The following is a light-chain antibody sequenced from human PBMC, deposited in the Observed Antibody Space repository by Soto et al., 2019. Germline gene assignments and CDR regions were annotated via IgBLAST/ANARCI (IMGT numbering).Light chain of an antibody. CDR3: SSYTSSRTLV. Sequence: QSALTQPASVSGSPGQSITFSCTGTSSDVGGYNYVSWYQQHPGKAPKLMICEVSNRPSGVSNRFSGSKSGNTASLTISGLKAEDEADYYCSSYTSSRTLVFGGGTKLTVL. CDR2: EVS. CDR1: SSDVGGYNY. V-gene: IGLV2-14*01. J-gene: IGLJ2*01.